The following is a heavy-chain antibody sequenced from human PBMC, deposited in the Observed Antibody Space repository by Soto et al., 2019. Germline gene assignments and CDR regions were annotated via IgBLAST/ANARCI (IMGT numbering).Heavy chain of an antibody. J-gene: IGHJ6*02. V-gene: IGHV1-69*12. CDR3: ARDTYDFRQSYYYYYGMDV. CDR1: GGTFSSYA. Sequence: QVQLVQSGAEVKKPGSSVKVSCKASGGTFSSYAISWVRQAPGQGLEWMGGIIPIFGTANYAQKFQGRVTITADESTSTAYMELSSLRSEDTAVYYCARDTYDFRQSYYYYYGMDVWSQGTTVTVSS. CDR2: IIPIFGTA. D-gene: IGHD3-3*01.